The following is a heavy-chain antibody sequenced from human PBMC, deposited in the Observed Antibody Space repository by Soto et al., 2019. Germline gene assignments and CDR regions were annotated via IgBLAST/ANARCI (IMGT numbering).Heavy chain of an antibody. Sequence: EVQLVESGGGLVQPGGSLRLSCAASGFTFSSYWMHWVRQGPGEGLEWVSRIMSDGSGTTYADSVKGRFTISRDNAKNTLYLQMNSLRAEDTGVYHCARSRGSGGVEYNMDVWGQGTTVTVSS. CDR3: ARSRGSGGVEYNMDV. CDR1: GFTFSSYW. V-gene: IGHV3-74*01. J-gene: IGHJ6*02. D-gene: IGHD3-16*01. CDR2: IMSDGSGT.